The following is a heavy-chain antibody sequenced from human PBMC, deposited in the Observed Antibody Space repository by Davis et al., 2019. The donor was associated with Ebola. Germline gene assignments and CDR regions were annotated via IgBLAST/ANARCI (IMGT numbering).Heavy chain of an antibody. CDR2: ISAYNGNT. J-gene: IGHJ4*02. CDR3: ARDLGMVRGYYFDY. CDR1: GYTFTSYG. V-gene: IGHV1-18*01. Sequence: AASAQVSCKASGYTFTSYGFNWVRQAPGQGLEWMGWISAYNGNTNYAQKLQGRVTMTTDTSTSTAYMELRSLRSDDTAVYYCARDLGMVRGYYFDYWGQGTLVTVSS. D-gene: IGHD3-10*01.